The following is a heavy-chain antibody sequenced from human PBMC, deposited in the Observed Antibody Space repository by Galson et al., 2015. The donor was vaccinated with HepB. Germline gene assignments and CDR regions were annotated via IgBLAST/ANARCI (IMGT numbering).Heavy chain of an antibody. CDR1: DYA. V-gene: IGHV3-49*03. Sequence: DYAMSWFRQAPGKGLEWVGFIRSKAYGGTTEYAASVKGRFTISRDDSKSIAYLQMNSLKTEDTAVYYCTREPSRSDFDWLLWGYYGMDVWGQGTTVTVSS. CDR3: TREPSRSDFDWLLWGYYGMDV. CDR2: IRSKAYGGTT. J-gene: IGHJ6*02. D-gene: IGHD3-9*01.